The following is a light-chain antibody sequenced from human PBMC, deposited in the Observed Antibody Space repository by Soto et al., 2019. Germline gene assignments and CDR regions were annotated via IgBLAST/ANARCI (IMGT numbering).Light chain of an antibody. CDR2: EVR. CDR3: SSYTSWSTLV. Sequence: SALTQPASASVSPGQSITIACTGTISDVGGYNYASWYQHRPGKAHKLMIYEVRNRPSGVSSRFSGSKSGNTASLTIAGLQAEDEAEYDCSSYTSWSTLVFCGGTKLTVL. J-gene: IGLJ2*01. CDR1: ISDVGGYNY. V-gene: IGLV2-14*01.